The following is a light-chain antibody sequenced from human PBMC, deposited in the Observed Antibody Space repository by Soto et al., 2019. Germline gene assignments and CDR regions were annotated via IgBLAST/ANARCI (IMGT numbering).Light chain of an antibody. V-gene: IGKV3-20*01. CDR2: GAS. J-gene: IGKJ2*01. CDR1: QSVSSSY. Sequence: EIGLTQSPGTLSLSPGERATLACRASQSVSSSYLAWYQQKPGQAPRLLIYGASSRATGIPDRFSGSGSGTDFTLTISRLEPEDFAVYYCQQYGSSPQTFGQGTKLEIK. CDR3: QQYGSSPQT.